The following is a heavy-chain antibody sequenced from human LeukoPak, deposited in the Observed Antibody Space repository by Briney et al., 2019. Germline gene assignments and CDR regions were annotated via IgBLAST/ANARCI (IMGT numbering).Heavy chain of an antibody. CDR2: IYSGGST. CDR1: GFTVSSNY. V-gene: IGHV3-66*01. CDR3: ARDEVAAAGIDY. Sequence: PGGSLRLSCAASGFTVSSNYMSWVRQAPGKGLEWVSVIYSGGSTYYSDSVKGRFTISRDNSKNTLYLQMNSLRAEDTAVYYCARDEVAAAGIDYWGQGTLVTVSS. J-gene: IGHJ4*02. D-gene: IGHD6-13*01.